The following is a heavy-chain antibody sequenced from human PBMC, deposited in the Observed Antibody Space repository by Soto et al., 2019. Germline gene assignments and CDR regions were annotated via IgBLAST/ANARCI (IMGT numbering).Heavy chain of an antibody. J-gene: IGHJ6*02. CDR2: ISDYNGNT. V-gene: IGHV1-18*01. Sequence: QVQLVQSGAEVKKPGASVKVSCKASGYSFTTYGISWVRQAPGQGLEWMGWISDYNGNTNYEKKFQVRVTMTTYTSTRTAYMELKTLRSDDTAVYYCAREGYYSGSESYSPPRYYGMDVWGQGTTVTVS. D-gene: IGHD3-10*01. CDR3: AREGYYSGSESYSPPRYYGMDV. CDR1: GYSFTTYG.